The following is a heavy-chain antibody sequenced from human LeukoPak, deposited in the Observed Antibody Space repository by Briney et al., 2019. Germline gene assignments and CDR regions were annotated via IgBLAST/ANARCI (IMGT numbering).Heavy chain of an antibody. CDR2: ISGSGGST. J-gene: IGHJ4*02. CDR3: AKDRRHRVYPDY. V-gene: IGHV3-23*01. CDR1: GFTFSSYA. D-gene: IGHD6-13*01. Sequence: GGSLRLSCAASGFTFSSYAMSWVRQAPGKGLEWVSAISGSGGSTYYADSAKGRFTISRDNSKNTLYLQMNSLRAEDTAVYYCAKDRRHRVYPDYWGQGTLVTVSS.